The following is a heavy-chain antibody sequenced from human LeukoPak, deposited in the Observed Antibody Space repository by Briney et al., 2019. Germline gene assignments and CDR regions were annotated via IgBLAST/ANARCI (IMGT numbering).Heavy chain of an antibody. CDR2: IYTSGST. V-gene: IGHV4-38-2*02. Sequence: SETLSLTCTVSGYSISSGYYWGWIRQPPGKGLEWIGSIYTSGSTNYNPSLKSRVSMSVDTSKNQFSLKLSSVTAADTAMYYCARGYLAVAGVTGYWGQGTLVTVSS. D-gene: IGHD6-19*01. CDR3: ARGYLAVAGVTGY. CDR1: GYSISSGYY. J-gene: IGHJ4*02.